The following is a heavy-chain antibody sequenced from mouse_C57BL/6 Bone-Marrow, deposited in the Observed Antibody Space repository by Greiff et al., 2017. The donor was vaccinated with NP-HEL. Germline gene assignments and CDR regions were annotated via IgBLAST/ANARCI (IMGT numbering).Heavy chain of an antibody. V-gene: IGHV14-1*01. D-gene: IGHD2-4*01. CDR2: IDPEDGDT. J-gene: IGHJ2*01. CDR3: TTRGMIRRVYFDY. Sequence: VQLQQSGAELVRPGASVKLSCTASGFNIKDYYMHWVKQRPEQGLEWIGRIDPEDGDTEYAPKFQGKATMTADTSSNTAYLPLSSLTSEDTAVYYWTTRGMIRRVYFDYWGQGTTLTVSS. CDR1: GFNIKDYY.